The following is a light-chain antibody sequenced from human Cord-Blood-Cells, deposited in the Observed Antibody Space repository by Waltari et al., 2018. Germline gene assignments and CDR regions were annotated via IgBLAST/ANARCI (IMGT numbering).Light chain of an antibody. CDR3: QQRSSWPIT. CDR1: QSVSSY. Sequence: IVLTQSPATLTLSLGERATLTCRASQSVSSYLAWYQQKPGQAPRLLIYDASSWDSGIPARFSGSGSGTDFTLTISSLEPEDFAAYYCQQRSSWPITFGQGTQLEIK. CDR2: DAS. V-gene: IGKV3-11*01. J-gene: IGKJ5*01.